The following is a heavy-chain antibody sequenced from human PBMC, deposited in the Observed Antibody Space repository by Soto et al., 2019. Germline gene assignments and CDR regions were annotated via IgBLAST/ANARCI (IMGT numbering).Heavy chain of an antibody. CDR1: GFTFSSYS. V-gene: IGHV3-21*01. Sequence: PGGSLRLSXAASGFTFSSYSMNWVRQAPGKGLEWVSSISSSSSYIYYADSVKGRFTISRDNAKNSLYLQMNSLRAEDTAVYYCARGSDGYNYYYYGMDVWGQGTTVTVSS. CDR3: ARGSDGYNYYYYGMDV. J-gene: IGHJ6*02. D-gene: IGHD5-12*01. CDR2: ISSSSSYI.